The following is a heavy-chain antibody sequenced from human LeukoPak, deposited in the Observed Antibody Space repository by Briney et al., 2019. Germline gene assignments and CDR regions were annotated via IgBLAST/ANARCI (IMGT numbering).Heavy chain of an antibody. CDR1: GFTFSSYG. Sequence: RGSLRPSCAASGFTFSSYGMHWVRQAPGKGLEWVAVIWYDGSNKYYADSVKGRFTISRDNSKNTLYLQMNSLRAEDTAVYYCARGYGGTYYFDYWGQGTLVTVSS. CDR3: ARGYGGTYYFDY. V-gene: IGHV3-33*01. CDR2: IWYDGSNK. J-gene: IGHJ4*02. D-gene: IGHD4-23*01.